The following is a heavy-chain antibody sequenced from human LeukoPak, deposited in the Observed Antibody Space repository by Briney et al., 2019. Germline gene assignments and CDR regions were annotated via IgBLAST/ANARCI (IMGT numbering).Heavy chain of an antibody. CDR1: GFDFSSNW. CDR3: AKPSSYSGSYLH. D-gene: IGHD3-10*01. CDR2: IKGDGIST. J-gene: IGHJ4*02. V-gene: IGHV3-74*01. Sequence: GGSLRLSCAASGFDFSSNWMHWVRHAPGQGLVWVSRIKGDGISTNYADSVKGRFTISRDIAKNTLYLQMNSLRAEDTAVYYCAKPSSYSGSYLHWGQRTLVTVSS.